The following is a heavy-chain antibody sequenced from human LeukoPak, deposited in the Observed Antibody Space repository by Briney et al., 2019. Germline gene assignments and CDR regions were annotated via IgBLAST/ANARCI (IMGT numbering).Heavy chain of an antibody. J-gene: IGHJ3*02. V-gene: IGHV4-30-2*01. CDR3: ARDRYYGSGSPDDAFDI. CDR2: IYHSGST. D-gene: IGHD3-10*01. CDR1: GGSISSGGYS. Sequence: SETLSLTCAVSGGSISSGGYSWSWTRQPPGKGLEWIGYIYHSGSTYYNPSLKSRVTISVDRSKNQFSLKLSSVTAADTAVYYCARDRYYGSGSPDDAFDIWGQGTMVTVSS.